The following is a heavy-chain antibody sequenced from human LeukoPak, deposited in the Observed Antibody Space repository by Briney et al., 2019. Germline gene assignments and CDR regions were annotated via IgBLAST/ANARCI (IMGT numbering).Heavy chain of an antibody. D-gene: IGHD4-11*01. V-gene: IGHV4-39*01. Sequence: PSETLSLTCTVSGGSISSSSYYWGWIRQPPGKGLEWIGSIYYSGSTYYNPSLKSRVTISVDTSKNQFSLKLSSVTAADTAVYYCARLALTVTTDRKYYFDYWGQGTLVTVSS. CDR1: GGSISSSSYY. J-gene: IGHJ4*02. CDR3: ARLALTVTTDRKYYFDY. CDR2: IYYSGST.